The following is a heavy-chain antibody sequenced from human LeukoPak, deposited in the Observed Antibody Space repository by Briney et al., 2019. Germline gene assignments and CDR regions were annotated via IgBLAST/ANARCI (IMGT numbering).Heavy chain of an antibody. D-gene: IGHD2-15*01. CDR2: ISYDGSKK. J-gene: IGHJ4*02. CDR1: GLIFSGYA. V-gene: IGHV3-30*18. Sequence: GGSLRLSCADSGLIFSGYAVSWVRQAPGKGLEWVAVISYDGSKKYCADSVEGRLTISRDSSKNTLYLHMNSLRPEDTAVYYCAKAYCSGASCPADYWGQGTLVTVSS. CDR3: AKAYCSGASCPADY.